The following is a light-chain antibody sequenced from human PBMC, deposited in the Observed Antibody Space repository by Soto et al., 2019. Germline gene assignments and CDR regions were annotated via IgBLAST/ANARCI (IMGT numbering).Light chain of an antibody. CDR1: QNLHSF. CDR3: QQRTRWPMT. V-gene: IGKV3-11*01. J-gene: IGKJ5*01. Sequence: EIVLTQSPGTLSVSPGVRVTLSCRASQNLHSFLNWYQQRPGQAPRPLIYDGSKRAAGVPDRISGDGSGTDYTLTISSLEPEDFAVYYCQQRTRWPMTFGQGTRLEIK. CDR2: DGS.